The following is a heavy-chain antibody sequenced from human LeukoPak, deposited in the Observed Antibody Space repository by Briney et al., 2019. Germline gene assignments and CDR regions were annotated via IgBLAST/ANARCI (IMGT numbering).Heavy chain of an antibody. CDR2: IIPIFGTA. CDR3: ASHYCSSTSCYLNSAFDI. CDR1: GGTFSSYA. V-gene: IGHV1-69*13. J-gene: IGHJ3*02. Sequence: SVKVSCKASGGTFSSYAISWVRQAPGQGLEWMGGIIPIFGTANYAQKFQGRVTITADESTSTAYMELSSLRSEDTAVYYCASHYCSSTSCYLNSAFDIWGQGTMVTVSS. D-gene: IGHD2-2*01.